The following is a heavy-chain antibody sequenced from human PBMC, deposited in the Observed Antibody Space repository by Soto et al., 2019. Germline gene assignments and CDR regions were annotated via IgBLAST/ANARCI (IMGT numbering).Heavy chain of an antibody. CDR1: GYTFTSYD. CDR3: AREAPLAAGTTSYYYYMDV. Sequence: GASVKVSCKASGYTFTSYDINWVRQATGQGLEWMGWMNPNSGNTGYAQKFQGRVTMTRNTSISTAYMELSSLRSEDTAVYYCAREAPLAAGTTSYYYYMDVWGKGTTVTVSS. V-gene: IGHV1-8*01. J-gene: IGHJ6*03. D-gene: IGHD1-7*01. CDR2: MNPNSGNT.